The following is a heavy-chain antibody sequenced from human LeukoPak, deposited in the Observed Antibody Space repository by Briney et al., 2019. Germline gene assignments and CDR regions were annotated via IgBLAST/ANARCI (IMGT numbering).Heavy chain of an antibody. CDR1: GFTFSNYD. CDR3: AKDNSSIGKVLPYFQH. D-gene: IGHD2/OR15-2a*01. CDR2: ISRSGGST. V-gene: IGHV3-23*01. J-gene: IGHJ1*01. Sequence: PGGSLRLSCAASGFTFSNYDMSWVRQAPGKGPEWVAGISRSGGSTYYADSVRGRFTISRDNSKHTLYLQMNSLRVEDTAVYYCAKDNSSIGKVLPYFQHWGQGTLVTVSS.